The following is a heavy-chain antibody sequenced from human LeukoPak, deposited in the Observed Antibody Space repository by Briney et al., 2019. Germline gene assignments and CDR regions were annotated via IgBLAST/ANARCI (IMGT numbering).Heavy chain of an antibody. CDR2: ISARNGNT. CDR1: GYTFTAQY. CDR3: ARVGAEVTRFADP. Sequence: GASVKVSCKASGYTFTAQYMHWVRQAPGQGLEWIGWISARNGNTNYAQKVQGRLTMTIGTSTSTAYMELRSLTSDDTAVYFCARVGAEVTRFADPWGQGTLVTVSS. D-gene: IGHD1-26*01. V-gene: IGHV1-18*01. J-gene: IGHJ5*02.